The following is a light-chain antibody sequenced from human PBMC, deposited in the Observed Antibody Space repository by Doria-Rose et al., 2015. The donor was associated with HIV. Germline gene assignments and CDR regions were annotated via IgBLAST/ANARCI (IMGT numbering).Light chain of an antibody. CDR1: QSFSSTY. V-gene: IGKV3-20*01. CDR3: HQCGTSWT. J-gene: IGKJ1*01. Sequence: TQSPGTLSLSPGERATLSCRASQSFSSTYLAWYQQKPGQAPSLLIYDGSTRATGIPDRFSASGSGTEFTLTINRLEPEDFALYYCHQCGTSWTFGQGTKVEI. CDR2: DGS.